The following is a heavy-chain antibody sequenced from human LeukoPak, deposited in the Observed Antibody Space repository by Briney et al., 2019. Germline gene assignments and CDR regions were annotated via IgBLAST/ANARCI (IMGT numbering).Heavy chain of an antibody. CDR2: ISSSSSTI. CDR3: ARDRSYMIVVLNSPAAFDV. J-gene: IGHJ3*01. V-gene: IGHV3-48*01. Sequence: GGSLRLSCAASGFTLSSYSMNWVRQAPGKGLEWVSYISSSSSTIYYADSVKGRFTISRDNAKNSLYLQMNSLRAEDTAVYYCARDRSYMIVVLNSPAAFDVWGQGTMVTVSS. CDR1: GFTLSSYS. D-gene: IGHD3-22*01.